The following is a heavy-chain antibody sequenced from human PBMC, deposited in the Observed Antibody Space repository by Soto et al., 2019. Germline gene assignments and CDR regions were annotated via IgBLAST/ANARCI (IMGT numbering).Heavy chain of an antibody. Sequence: QVRLLQSGAEVKKSGASVKVSCKASGYTFNACYIHWMRQCAGQGLEWMGWINPDTGGTDYAQKLQGWVTMTRDTSITTAYMELASLKIDDTAVYYCARAIARDGSSWYRGGYDSWGQGTLVTVS. CDR1: GYTFNACY. V-gene: IGHV1-2*04. D-gene: IGHD6-13*01. CDR2: INPDTGGT. J-gene: IGHJ4*02. CDR3: ARAIARDGSSWYRGGYDS.